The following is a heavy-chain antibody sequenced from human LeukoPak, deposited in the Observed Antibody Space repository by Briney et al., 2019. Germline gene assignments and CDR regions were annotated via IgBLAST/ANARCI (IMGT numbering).Heavy chain of an antibody. V-gene: IGHV1-18*01. D-gene: IGHD2-2*01. J-gene: IGHJ4*02. CDR1: GYTFTNYG. Sequence: ASVKVSCKASGYTFTNYGISWVRQAPGQGLEWMGWISAYSGNTNYTQKLQDRVTMTTDTSTGTAYMELRSLRFDDTAVYYCARDEGIVVVTYFDYWGQGTLVTVSS. CDR2: ISAYSGNT. CDR3: ARDEGIVVVTYFDY.